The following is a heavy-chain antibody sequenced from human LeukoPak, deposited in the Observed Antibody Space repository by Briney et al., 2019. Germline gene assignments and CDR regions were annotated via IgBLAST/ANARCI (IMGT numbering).Heavy chain of an antibody. CDR1: GFTFSSYA. D-gene: IGHD5-24*01. V-gene: IGHV3-23*01. CDR2: ISGSGGST. Sequence: GGSVRLSCAASGFTFSSYAMSWVRQAPGKGLEWVSAISGSGGSTYYADSVKGRFTISRDNAKNSLYLQMNSLRAEDTAIYYCTRVGYIDEGIDYWGQGTLVTVSS. CDR3: TRVGYIDEGIDY. J-gene: IGHJ4*02.